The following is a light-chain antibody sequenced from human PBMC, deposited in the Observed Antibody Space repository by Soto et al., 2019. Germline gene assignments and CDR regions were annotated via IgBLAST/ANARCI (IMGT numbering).Light chain of an antibody. J-gene: IGLJ2*01. CDR3: SSYTSTSTLG. V-gene: IGLV1-44*01. CDR1: SSNIGSNT. CDR2: SNN. Sequence: QSVLTQPPSASGTPGQRVTISCSGSSSNIGSNTVNWYQQLPGTAPKLLIYSNNQRPSGVPDRFSGSKSGTSASLAISGLQSEDEADYYCSSYTSTSTLGFGGGTKLTVL.